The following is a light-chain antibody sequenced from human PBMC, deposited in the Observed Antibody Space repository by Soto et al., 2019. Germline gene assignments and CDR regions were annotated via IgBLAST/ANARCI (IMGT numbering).Light chain of an antibody. V-gene: IGKV1-5*03. J-gene: IGKJ1*01. CDR2: KAS. Sequence: DIQMTQSPSTLSASVGDRVSITCRASQSISNWLAWYQQKPGKAPKLLIYKASTLASGVPPRFSGSGSGTEITLTISSLHPDDFATYYYQQYNSYWTFGQGTKLEIK. CDR1: QSISNW. CDR3: QQYNSYWT.